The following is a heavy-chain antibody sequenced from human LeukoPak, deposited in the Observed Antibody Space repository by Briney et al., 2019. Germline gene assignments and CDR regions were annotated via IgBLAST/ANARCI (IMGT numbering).Heavy chain of an antibody. Sequence: ASETLSLTWTVSGGSISSYYWSWIRQPPGKGLEWIGYIYYSGSTNYNPSLKSRVTISVDTSKNQFSLKLSSVTAADTAVYYCARGSVVVPAAWPPRYYFDYWGQGTLVTVSS. J-gene: IGHJ4*02. V-gene: IGHV4-59*01. CDR1: GGSISSYY. CDR2: IYYSGST. CDR3: ARGSVVVPAAWPPRYYFDY. D-gene: IGHD2-2*01.